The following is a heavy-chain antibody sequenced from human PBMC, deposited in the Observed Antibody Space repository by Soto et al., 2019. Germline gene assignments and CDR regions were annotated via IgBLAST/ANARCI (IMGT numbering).Heavy chain of an antibody. Sequence: GGSLRLSCAASGFTFSSYAMSWVRQAPGKGLEWVSGISGSGYSTYYADSVKGRFTISRDNSKNTLYLQMNSLRAEDTAVYYCAKGVPGIAVAGTGYFQHWGQGTLVTVSS. D-gene: IGHD6-19*01. V-gene: IGHV3-23*01. J-gene: IGHJ1*01. CDR2: ISGSGYST. CDR3: AKGVPGIAVAGTGYFQH. CDR1: GFTFSSYA.